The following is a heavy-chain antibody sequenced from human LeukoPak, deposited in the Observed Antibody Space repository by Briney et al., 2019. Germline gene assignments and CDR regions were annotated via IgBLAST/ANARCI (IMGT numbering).Heavy chain of an antibody. J-gene: IGHJ4*02. CDR1: GFTFSTYV. V-gene: IGHV3-30*18. D-gene: IGHD2-2*01. Sequence: GGSLRLSCAASGFTFSTYVFHWVRQAPGKGLEWVAVISYDGIEKYYADSVKGRFTISRDNSKNTLYLQMTSLRAEDTAVYYCAKEYCSTTNCLGDWGLGTLVTVSS. CDR2: ISYDGIEK. CDR3: AKEYCSTTNCLGD.